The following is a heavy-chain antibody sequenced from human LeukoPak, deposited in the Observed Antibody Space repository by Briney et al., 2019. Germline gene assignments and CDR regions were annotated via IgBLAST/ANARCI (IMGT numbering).Heavy chain of an antibody. D-gene: IGHD2-15*01. CDR3: ARASPGVVFNYFDY. J-gene: IGHJ4*01. V-gene: IGHV3-7*01. CDR1: GFTIDSFY. CDR2: IDEAGKDR. Sequence: GGSLRLSCVASGFTIDSFYMSWVRQAPGKGLEWVANIDEAGKDRYYADSVKGRFTIPRDNTKNSVFLDMTSLRVEDTATYFCARASPGVVFNYFDYWGQGALVPVSS.